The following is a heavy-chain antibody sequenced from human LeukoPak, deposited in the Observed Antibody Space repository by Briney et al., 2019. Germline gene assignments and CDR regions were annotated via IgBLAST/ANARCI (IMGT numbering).Heavy chain of an antibody. CDR2: FDPEDGET. CDR3: ATVRGSGWRMDY. V-gene: IGHV1-24*01. Sequence: ASVKVSCKVSGYTLTELSVHWVRQAPGKGLEWMGGFDPEDGETIYAQKFQGRVTMTEDTSTDTAYMELSSLRSEDTAVYYCATVRGSGWRMDYWGQGTLVTVSS. J-gene: IGHJ4*02. D-gene: IGHD6-19*01. CDR1: GYTLTELS.